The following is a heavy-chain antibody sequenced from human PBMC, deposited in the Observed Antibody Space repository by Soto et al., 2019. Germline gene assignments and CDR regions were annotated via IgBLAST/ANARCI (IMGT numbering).Heavy chain of an antibody. J-gene: IGHJ6*02. CDR2: ISYDGSNK. D-gene: IGHD3-3*01. Sequence: PGGSLRLSGAGSGCTFSSYAMHWVRQAPGKGLEWVAVISYDGSNKYYADSVKGRFTISRDNSKNTLYLQMNSLRAEDTAVYYCARGHDFWSGYYNVMYYGMDVWGQGTTVTVSS. CDR1: GCTFSSYA. V-gene: IGHV3-30-3*01. CDR3: ARGHDFWSGYYNVMYYGMDV.